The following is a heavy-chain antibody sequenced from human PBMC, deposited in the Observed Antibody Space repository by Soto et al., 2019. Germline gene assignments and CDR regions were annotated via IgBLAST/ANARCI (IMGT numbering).Heavy chain of an antibody. CDR2: ISPKSGSA. Sequence: GASVKVSCKASGYTFTGYYMHWVRQAPGQGLEWMGWISPKSGSANFAQRFQGRVSMTRDTSSTTAYMELRRLKSDDTAVYYCAAGNDAAGYYYYYGMDVWGQGTTVTVSS. CDR1: GYTFTGYY. D-gene: IGHD1-1*01. CDR3: AAGNDAAGYYYYYGMDV. J-gene: IGHJ6*02. V-gene: IGHV1-2*02.